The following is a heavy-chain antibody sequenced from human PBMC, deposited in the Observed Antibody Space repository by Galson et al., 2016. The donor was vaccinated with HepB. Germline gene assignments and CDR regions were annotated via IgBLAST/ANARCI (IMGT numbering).Heavy chain of an antibody. CDR2: ISTNGGYT. CDR3: VKGGYYDRKGFDY. V-gene: IGHV3-64D*06. CDR1: GLTLINYA. J-gene: IGHJ4*02. Sequence: SLRLSCAASGLTLINYAMHWVRQAPGKGLEYVSTISTNGGYTNYADSVKGRFSISRDNSKNTLYLQMSSLRPEDTAVYYCVKGGYYDRKGFDYWGQGTLVTVSS. D-gene: IGHD3-22*01.